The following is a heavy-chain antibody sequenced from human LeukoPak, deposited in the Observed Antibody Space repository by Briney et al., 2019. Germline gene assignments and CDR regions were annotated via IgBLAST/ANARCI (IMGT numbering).Heavy chain of an antibody. D-gene: IGHD3-3*01. CDR3: ARGTPDSYDFWSGYPYYFDY. CDR2: IYYSGST. CDR1: GGSISSGDYY. V-gene: IGHV4-30-4*08. Sequence: SQTLSLTCTVSGGSISSGDYYWSWIRQPPGKGLEWIGYIYYSGSTNYNPSLKSRVTISVDTSKNQFSLKLSSVTAADTAVYYCARGTPDSYDFWSGYPYYFDYWGQGTLVTVSS. J-gene: IGHJ4*02.